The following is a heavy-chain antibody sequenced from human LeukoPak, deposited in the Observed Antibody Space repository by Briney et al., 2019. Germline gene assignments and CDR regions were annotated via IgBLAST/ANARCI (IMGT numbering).Heavy chain of an antibody. D-gene: IGHD1-26*01. V-gene: IGHV3-23*01. Sequence: GSLRLSCVGSGFTFSSYAMNWVRQAPGKGLEGVSVISGSSVATYYATSVRGRFTISRENSKNTMYLQMNSLRAEDTAVYYCAKGGKIVGATLDYWGQGTLVTVSS. CDR2: ISGSSVAT. CDR3: AKGGKIVGATLDY. J-gene: IGHJ4*02. CDR1: GFTFSSYA.